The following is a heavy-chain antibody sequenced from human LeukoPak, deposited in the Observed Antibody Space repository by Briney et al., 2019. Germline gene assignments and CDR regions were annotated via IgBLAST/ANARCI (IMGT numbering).Heavy chain of an antibody. D-gene: IGHD3-10*01. J-gene: IGHJ4*02. CDR1: GGTFSSYA. Sequence: ASVKVSCKASGGTFSSYAISWVRQAPGQGLEWMGGIIPIFGTANYAQKFQGRVTITADKSTSTAYMELSSLRSEDTAVYYCARDRYYYGSGSYYDYWGQGTLVTVSS. CDR3: ARDRYYYGSGSYYDY. V-gene: IGHV1-69*06. CDR2: IIPIFGTA.